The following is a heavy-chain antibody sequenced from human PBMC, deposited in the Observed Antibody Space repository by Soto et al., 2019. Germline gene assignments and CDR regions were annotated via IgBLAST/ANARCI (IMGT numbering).Heavy chain of an antibody. CDR2: ISAYNGNT. V-gene: IGHV1-18*01. CDR3: ARTPPFSRWERPKNCFDP. J-gene: IGHJ5*02. Sequence: ASVKVSCKASGYTFTSYGISWVRQAPGQGLEWMGWISAYNGNTNYAQKLQGRVTMTTDTSTSTAYMELRSLRSDDTAVYYCARTPPFSRWERPKNCFDPGGQETLVTVS. CDR1: GYTFTSYG. D-gene: IGHD1-26*01.